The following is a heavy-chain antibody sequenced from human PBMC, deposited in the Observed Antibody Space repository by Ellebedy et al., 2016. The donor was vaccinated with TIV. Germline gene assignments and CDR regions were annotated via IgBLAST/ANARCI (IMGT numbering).Heavy chain of an antibody. CDR3: AKDLGFYGSGSHY. D-gene: IGHD3-10*01. CDR2: ISYDGSNR. CDR1: EFTFSTYA. V-gene: IGHV3-30*18. Sequence: GESLKISCAASEFTFSTYAMHWVRQAPGKGLEWVAFISYDGSNRYYADSVKGRFTISRDNSKNTLYPQMNSLRAEETAVYYCAKDLGFYGSGSHYWGQGTLVTVSS. J-gene: IGHJ4*02.